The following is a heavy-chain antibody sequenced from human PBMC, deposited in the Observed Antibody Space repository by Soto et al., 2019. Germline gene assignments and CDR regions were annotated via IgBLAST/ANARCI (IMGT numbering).Heavy chain of an antibody. CDR1: GGTFSSYA. V-gene: IGHV1-69*13. J-gene: IGHJ4*02. Sequence: GASVKVSCKASGGTFSSYAISWVRQAPGQGLEWMGGIIPIFGTANYAQKFQGRVTITADESTSTAYMELSSLRSEDTAVYYCARGTVASSVIAAARPSLFDYWGQGTLVTVSS. CDR2: IIPIFGTA. D-gene: IGHD6-13*01. CDR3: ARGTVASSVIAAARPSLFDY.